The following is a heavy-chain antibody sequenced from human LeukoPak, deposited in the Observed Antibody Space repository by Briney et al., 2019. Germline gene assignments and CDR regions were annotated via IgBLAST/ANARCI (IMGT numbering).Heavy chain of an antibody. D-gene: IGHD6-13*01. Sequence: SGGSLRLSCAASGFTFSDYYMSWIRQAPGKGLEWVSYISSSGSTIYYADSVKGRFTISRDNAKNSLYLQMNSLRAEDTAVYYCARGLSSSSWHQAVVRAFDIWGQGTMVTVSS. CDR1: GFTFSDYY. CDR3: ARGLSSSSWHQAVVRAFDI. J-gene: IGHJ3*02. V-gene: IGHV3-11*01. CDR2: ISSSGSTI.